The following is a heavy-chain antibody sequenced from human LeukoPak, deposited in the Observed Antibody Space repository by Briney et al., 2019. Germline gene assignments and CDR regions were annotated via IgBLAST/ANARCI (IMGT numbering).Heavy chain of an antibody. CDR3: AKDVAVAGAEYYQH. Sequence: GGSLRLSCAASGFTFDDYAMHWVRQAPGKGLEWVSGISWNSGSIGYADSVKGRFTISRDNAKNTLYLQMNSLRAEDTAVYYCAKDVAVAGAEYYQHWGQGTLVTVSS. CDR2: ISWNSGSI. CDR1: GFTFDDYA. V-gene: IGHV3-9*01. D-gene: IGHD6-19*01. J-gene: IGHJ1*01.